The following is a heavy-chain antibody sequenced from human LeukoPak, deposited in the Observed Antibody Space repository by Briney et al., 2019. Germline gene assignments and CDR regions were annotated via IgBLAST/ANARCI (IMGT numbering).Heavy chain of an antibody. Sequence: SQTLSLTCTVSGGSISSGDYYWSWIRQPPGKGLEWIGYIYYSGSTYYNPSLKSRVTISVDTSKNQFSLKLSSVTAADTAVHYCWANYYDSSGYSYFDYWGQGTLVTVSS. CDR3: WANYYDSSGYSYFDY. D-gene: IGHD3-22*01. V-gene: IGHV4-30-4*01. CDR2: IYYSGST. J-gene: IGHJ4*02. CDR1: GGSISSGDYY.